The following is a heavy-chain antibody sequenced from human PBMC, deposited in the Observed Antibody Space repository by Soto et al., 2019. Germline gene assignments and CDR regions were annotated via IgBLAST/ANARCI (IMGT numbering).Heavy chain of an antibody. CDR2: VYRTGST. V-gene: IGHV4-4*02. D-gene: IGHD6-13*01. CDR1: GGSISTSNW. CDR3: ARARATIAAAAIFDC. J-gene: IGHJ4*02. Sequence: SETLSLTCAVSGGSISTSNWWSWVRQPPGKGLEWIGEVYRTGSTTYNPSLESRLTISVDKSKNQFSLKLTSVTAADTAVYYCARARATIAAAAIFDCWGQGTLVTRLL.